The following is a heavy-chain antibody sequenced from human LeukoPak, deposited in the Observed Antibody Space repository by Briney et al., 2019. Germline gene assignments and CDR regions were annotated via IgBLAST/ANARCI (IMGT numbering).Heavy chain of an antibody. CDR2: IIPILGIA. CDR3: ARRSGYYLRYFDY. D-gene: IGHD3-3*01. V-gene: IGHV1-69*04. J-gene: IGHJ4*02. Sequence: SVKVSCKASGYTFTSYGISWVRQAPGQGLEWMGRIIPILGIANYAQKFQGRVTITADKSTSTAYMELSSLRSEDTAVYYCARRSGYYLRYFDYWGQGTLVTVSS. CDR1: GYTFTSYG.